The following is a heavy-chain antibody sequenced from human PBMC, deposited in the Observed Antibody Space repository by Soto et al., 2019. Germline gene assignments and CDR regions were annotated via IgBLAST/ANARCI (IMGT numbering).Heavy chain of an antibody. Sequence: QVQLVESGGGVVQPGRSLRLSCAASGFTFSAYGMHWVRQAPGKGLEWVAVILHEGSYKYYGDSVKGRFTISRDNSKNTLYLLMNSVRGDATAVSYCAKGDYNNFLDYWGHGTLVTVSS. J-gene: IGHJ4*01. CDR2: ILHEGSYK. V-gene: IGHV3-30*18. CDR3: AKGDYNNFLDY. D-gene: IGHD4-4*01. CDR1: GFTFSAYG.